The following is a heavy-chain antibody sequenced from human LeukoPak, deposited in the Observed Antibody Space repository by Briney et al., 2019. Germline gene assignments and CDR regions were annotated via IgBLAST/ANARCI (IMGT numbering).Heavy chain of an antibody. V-gene: IGHV3-20*04. CDR2: INWNGGST. Sequence: GGSLRPSCVASGFIFADHGTSWVRQVPGKGLEWVSGINWNGGSTGYVDSVKCRFTISRDNAKNVLFLQMNNLRAEDTAFYYCARGEWDLRDWGQGTLVIVSS. D-gene: IGHD1-26*01. CDR1: GFIFADHG. CDR3: ARGEWDLRD. J-gene: IGHJ4*02.